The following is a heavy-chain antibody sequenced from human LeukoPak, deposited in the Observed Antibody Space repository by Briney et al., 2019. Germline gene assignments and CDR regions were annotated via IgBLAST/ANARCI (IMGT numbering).Heavy chain of an antibody. CDR1: GVSIRSHY. V-gene: IGHV4-59*11. D-gene: IGHD7-27*01. J-gene: IGHJ4*02. Sequence: SETLSLTCTVSGVSIRSHYWIWIRQPPGKGLEWIGHISYSGSTNYNPSLKSRVTISVDTSKNQFSLRLSSVTAADTAVYYCARDGEGDEGWDYWGQGTLVTVST. CDR3: ARDGEGDEGWDY. CDR2: ISYSGST.